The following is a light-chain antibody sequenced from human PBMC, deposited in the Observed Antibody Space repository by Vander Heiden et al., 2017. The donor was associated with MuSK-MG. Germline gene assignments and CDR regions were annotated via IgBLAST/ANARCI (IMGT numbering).Light chain of an antibody. Sequence: DIVMTQSPLSLPVTSGAPAPISCRSSQSLLHSNGYNYLDWYLQKPGQSPQLLIYLGSNRASGVPDRFSGSGSGTDFTLKISRVEAEDVGVYYCLHETFGQGTKVEIK. V-gene: IGKV2-28*01. CDR2: LGS. CDR3: LHET. CDR1: QSLLHSNGYNY. J-gene: IGKJ1*01.